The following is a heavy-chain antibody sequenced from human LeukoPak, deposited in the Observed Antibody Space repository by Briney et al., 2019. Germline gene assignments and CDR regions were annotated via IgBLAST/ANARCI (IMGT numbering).Heavy chain of an antibody. CDR1: GFTFSSYG. D-gene: IGHD6-6*01. J-gene: IGHJ3*02. CDR3: ARDQPEYSSDAFDI. V-gene: IGHV3-30*03. Sequence: PGRSLRLSCAASGFTFSSYGMHWVRQAPGKGLEWVAVISYDGSNKYYADSVKGRFTISRDNSKNTLYLQMNSLRAEDTAVYYCARDQPEYSSDAFDIWGQGTMVTVSS. CDR2: ISYDGSNK.